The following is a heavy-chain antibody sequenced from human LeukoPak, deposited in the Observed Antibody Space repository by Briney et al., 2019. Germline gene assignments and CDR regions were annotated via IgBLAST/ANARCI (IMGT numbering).Heavy chain of an antibody. CDR3: ARDNEWLRFKPVAGTGPPYDY. D-gene: IGHD5-12*01. Sequence: ASVKVSCKASGYTFTSYGISWVRQAPGQGLEWMGWISAYNGNTNYAQKLQGRVTMTTDTSTSTAYMELRSLRSDDTAVYYWARDNEWLRFKPVAGTGPPYDYWGQGTLVTVSS. J-gene: IGHJ4*02. CDR2: ISAYNGNT. CDR1: GYTFTSYG. V-gene: IGHV1-18*01.